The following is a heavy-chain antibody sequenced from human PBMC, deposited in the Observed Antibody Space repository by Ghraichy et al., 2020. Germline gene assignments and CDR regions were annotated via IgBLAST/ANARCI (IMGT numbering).Heavy chain of an antibody. D-gene: IGHD6-19*01. CDR2: IYTSGST. CDR3: AREDMYSSGWLYYYYGMDV. J-gene: IGHJ6*02. CDR1: GGSISSYY. Sequence: SETLSLTCTVSGGSISSYYWSWIRQPAGKGLEWIGRIYTSGSTNYNPSLKSRVTMSVDTSKNQFSLKLSSVTAADTAVYYCAREDMYSSGWLYYYYGMDVWGQGTTVTVSS. V-gene: IGHV4-4*07.